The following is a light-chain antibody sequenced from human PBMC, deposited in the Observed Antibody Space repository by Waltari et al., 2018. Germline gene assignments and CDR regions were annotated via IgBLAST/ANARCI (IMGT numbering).Light chain of an antibody. CDR3: CSYAGRATWA. V-gene: IGLV2-11*01. J-gene: IGLJ3*02. CDR2: DVS. Sequence: QSALTQPRSVSGSPGPSVTISCTRTSSDVGGYEHVPWYQQYPGQAPKLVIYDVSKRPSGVPDRFSGSKSGNTASLTISGLQAEDEADYNCCSYAGRATWAFGGGTKLTVL. CDR1: SSDVGGYEH.